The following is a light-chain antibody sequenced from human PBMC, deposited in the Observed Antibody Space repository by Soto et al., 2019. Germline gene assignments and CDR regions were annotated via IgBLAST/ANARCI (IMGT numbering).Light chain of an antibody. CDR3: QQYNSYSPT. CDR2: KAS. Sequence: DIQMTQSPSTRSASAVDRVTITCRASQSISVWLAWYQQKAGKAPNLLIYKASRLESGVPSRFSGSGSETEFTLTISGLQPGDSATYYCQQYNSYSPTFGQGTKVDNK. CDR1: QSISVW. V-gene: IGKV1-5*03. J-gene: IGKJ1*01.